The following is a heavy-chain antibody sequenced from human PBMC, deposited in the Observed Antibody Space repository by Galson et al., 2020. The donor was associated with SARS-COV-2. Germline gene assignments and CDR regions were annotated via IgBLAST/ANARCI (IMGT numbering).Heavy chain of an antibody. Sequence: SETLSITCAVYGGSFNDYSWTWVRQPPGKGLEWVGDVSHTGSTNYSLSLKSRVFMSVDTSKNQFSLKLRSVTAADTAVYYCARGGSRPIMAFDYYYFYMDVWGKGTTVTVSS. D-gene: IGHD3-16*01. CDR3: ARGGSRPIMAFDYYYFYMDV. V-gene: IGHV4-34*01. CDR2: VSHTGST. J-gene: IGHJ6*03. CDR1: GGSFNDYS.